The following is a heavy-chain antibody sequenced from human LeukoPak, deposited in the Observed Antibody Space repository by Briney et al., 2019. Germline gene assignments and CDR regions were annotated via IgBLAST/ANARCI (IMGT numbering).Heavy chain of an antibody. D-gene: IGHD3-22*01. J-gene: IGHJ4*02. Sequence: SETLSLTCAVYGGSFSGYYWSWIRQRPGKGLEWIGEINHSGSTNYNPSLKSRVTISVDTSKNQFSLKLSSVTAADTAVYYCARGQNLPSYDSSGYHYGTFDYWGQGTLVTVSS. CDR1: GGSFSGYY. CDR2: INHSGST. CDR3: ARGQNLPSYDSSGYHYGTFDY. V-gene: IGHV4-34*01.